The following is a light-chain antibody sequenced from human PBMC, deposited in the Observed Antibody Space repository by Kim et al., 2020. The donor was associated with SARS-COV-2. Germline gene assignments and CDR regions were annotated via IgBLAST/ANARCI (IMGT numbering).Light chain of an antibody. Sequence: DIQMTQSPSSLSASVGDRVTITCRASQDISNYLAWYQQKPGKVPKLLIYAASALQSGFPSRFSGSGFGTDFTLTINSLQPEDVATYYCQKYDSAPYTFCQGTKLEI. V-gene: IGKV1-27*01. CDR1: QDISNY. CDR3: QKYDSAPYT. J-gene: IGKJ2*01. CDR2: AAS.